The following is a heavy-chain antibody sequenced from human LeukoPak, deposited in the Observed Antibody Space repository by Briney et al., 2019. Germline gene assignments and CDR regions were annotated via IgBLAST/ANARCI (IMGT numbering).Heavy chain of an antibody. CDR2: IYYSGST. D-gene: IGHD1-7*01. CDR1: GGSISSYY. Sequence: SETLSLTCTVSGGSISSYYWSWIRQPPGKGLEWIGYIYYSGSTNHNPSLKSRVTISVDTSKNQFSLKLSSVTAADTAVYYCARKIGTGTTPFDYWGQGTLVTVSS. J-gene: IGHJ4*02. V-gene: IGHV4-59*01. CDR3: ARKIGTGTTPFDY.